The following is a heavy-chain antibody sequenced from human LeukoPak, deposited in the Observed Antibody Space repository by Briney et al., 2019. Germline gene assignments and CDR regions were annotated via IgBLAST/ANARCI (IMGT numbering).Heavy chain of an antibody. D-gene: IGHD2-2*01. V-gene: IGHV3-23*01. CDR3: ARRLVTAGITDFFDS. CDR2: ISPAGDST. J-gene: IGHJ4*02. Sequence: GGALRVSCTASGVTFSDYSPSGGPQAPGGGGGWGSPISPAGDSTTEAESVKGRFTISRDNSKSTLYLQMNGLTAEDTALYYCARRLVTAGITDFFDSWGQGTRVCASS. CDR1: GVTFSDYS.